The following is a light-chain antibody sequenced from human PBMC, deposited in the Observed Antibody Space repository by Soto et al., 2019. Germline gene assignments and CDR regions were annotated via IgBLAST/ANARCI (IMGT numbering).Light chain of an antibody. CDR1: QTITTS. CDR2: KAS. CDR3: QQYDSYSLRT. J-gene: IGKJ1*01. V-gene: IGKV1-5*03. Sequence: DIQMTQSPSTLSASVGDRVTITCRASQTITTSLAWYQQKPGKAPKLLIYKASSLESGVPSRFSGSGSGTEFTRTISSLQPDDFGTYYCQQYDSYSLRTFGQGTRVEI.